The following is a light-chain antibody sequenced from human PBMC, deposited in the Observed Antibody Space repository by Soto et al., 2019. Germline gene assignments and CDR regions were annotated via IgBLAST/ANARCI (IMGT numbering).Light chain of an antibody. CDR2: GAS. J-gene: IGKJ5*01. V-gene: IGKV3-20*01. Sequence: EIVMTQSPATLSVSPGERATLSCRASQSVSSTLAWYQQKPGQAPRLLIYGASNRATGIPDRFSGSGSGTDFTLIINRLEPEDVAIYYCQQYGGSPRITFGQGTRLEIK. CDR3: QQYGGSPRIT. CDR1: QSVSST.